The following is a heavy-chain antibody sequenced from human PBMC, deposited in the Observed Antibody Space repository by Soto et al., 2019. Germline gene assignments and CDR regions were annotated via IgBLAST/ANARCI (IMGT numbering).Heavy chain of an antibody. Sequence: QLQLQESGPGLVKPSETLSLTCTVSGGSISSSSYYWGWIRQPPGKGLEWIGSIYYSGSTYYNPSLKSRVTISVDTSKNQFSLKLSSVTAADTAVYYCARHPRGYYDFWSGPHVGRADFDYWGQGTLVTVSS. CDR3: ARHPRGYYDFWSGPHVGRADFDY. V-gene: IGHV4-39*01. D-gene: IGHD3-3*01. J-gene: IGHJ4*02. CDR2: IYYSGST. CDR1: GGSISSSSYY.